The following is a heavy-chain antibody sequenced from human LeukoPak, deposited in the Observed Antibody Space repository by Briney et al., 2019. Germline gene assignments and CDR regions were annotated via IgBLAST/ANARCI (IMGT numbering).Heavy chain of an antibody. Sequence: GGSLRLSCAASGFTFSSYSMNWVRQAPGKGLEWGSYIGGSSSTIYYADSVKGRFTISRDNGKNTLYLQMNSLRAEDTAVYYCARGSTYHDSSGQVPFDYWGQGTLVTVSS. CDR2: IGGSSSTI. CDR1: GFTFSSYS. V-gene: IGHV3-48*01. D-gene: IGHD3-22*01. CDR3: ARGSTYHDSSGQVPFDY. J-gene: IGHJ4*02.